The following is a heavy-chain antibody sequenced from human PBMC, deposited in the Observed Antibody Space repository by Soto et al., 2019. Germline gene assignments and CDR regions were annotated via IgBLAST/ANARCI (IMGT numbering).Heavy chain of an antibody. CDR1: GGSVSSGSYY. D-gene: IGHD2-15*01. Sequence: QVQLQESGPGLVKPSETLSLTCTVSGGSVSSGSYYWSWIRQPPGKGLEWIGYIYYSGSTNYNPSRKRRVTAPVATPHNQFPLQLSSVTAADTAVDYCARVGRWRATDYWGQGTLGTVSS. J-gene: IGHJ4*02. CDR2: IYYSGST. V-gene: IGHV4-61*01. CDR3: ARVGRWRATDY.